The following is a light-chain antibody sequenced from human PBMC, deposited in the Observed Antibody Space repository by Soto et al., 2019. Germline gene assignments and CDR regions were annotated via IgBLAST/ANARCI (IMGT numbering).Light chain of an antibody. CDR1: QSVSSSY. Sequence: EMVLTQSPATLFFFPGERATLSARAIQSVSSSYLAWYQQKPGQAPRLLIYGASSRATGIPDRFSGSGSGTDFTLTISRLEPEDFAVYYCQQYGSSPQTFGQGTKVDIK. CDR3: QQYGSSPQT. J-gene: IGKJ1*01. V-gene: IGKV3-20*01. CDR2: GAS.